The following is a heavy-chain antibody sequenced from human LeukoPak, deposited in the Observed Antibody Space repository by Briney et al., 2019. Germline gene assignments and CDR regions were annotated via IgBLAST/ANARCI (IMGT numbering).Heavy chain of an antibody. CDR3: ARFSPRAMGNYLDF. CDR2: RYVGGRD. J-gene: IGHJ4*02. D-gene: IGHD7-27*01. V-gene: IGHV4-59*01. CDR1: GGSISSYS. Sequence: PSETLSLTCTVSGGSISSYSWSWIRQPPGKGLEWIGCRYVGGRDLYNPSLKSRVTISVDASEKQISLSLRSVTAADTAVYYCARFSPRAMGNYLDFWGQGTLVTVSS.